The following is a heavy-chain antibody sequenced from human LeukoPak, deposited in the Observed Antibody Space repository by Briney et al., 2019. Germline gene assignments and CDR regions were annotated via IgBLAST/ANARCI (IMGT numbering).Heavy chain of an antibody. CDR3: VRDAMIRGDDFDY. Sequence: SETLSLTCTVSNYSISSGYYWGWIRQPPGKGLQWIGSIFHNGNTYYNSSLKSRVTISVDTSRNQFSLKLNSVTAADTAVYFCVRDAMIRGDDFDYWGQGTLVTVSS. D-gene: IGHD3-10*01. CDR2: IFHNGNT. V-gene: IGHV4-38-2*02. CDR1: NYSISSGYY. J-gene: IGHJ4*02.